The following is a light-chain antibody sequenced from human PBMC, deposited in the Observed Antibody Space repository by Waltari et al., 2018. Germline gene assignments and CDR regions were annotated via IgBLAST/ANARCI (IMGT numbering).Light chain of an antibody. CDR1: QTISSY. Sequence: DIQMTQSPSSLSASVGDRVTITCRASQTISSYLNWYQQKPGKVPKLLIYAASSLQSGVPSRFSGSGSGTDFTLTISSLQPEDFATYYCQQSSRNPRTFGQGTKVEIK. J-gene: IGKJ1*01. CDR2: AAS. V-gene: IGKV1-39*01. CDR3: QQSSRNPRT.